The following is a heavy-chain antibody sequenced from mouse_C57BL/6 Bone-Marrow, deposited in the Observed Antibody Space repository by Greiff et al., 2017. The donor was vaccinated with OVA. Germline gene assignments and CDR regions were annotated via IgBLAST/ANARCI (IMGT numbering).Heavy chain of an antibody. Sequence: QVQLQQPGAELVRPGTSVKLSCKASGYTFTSYWMHWVKQRPGQGLEWIGVIDPSDSYTNYNQKFKGKATLTVDTSSSTAYMQLSSLTSEDSAVYYCARSGWDRDYYAMDYWGQGTSVTVSS. CDR2: IDPSDSYT. CDR1: GYTFTSYW. CDR3: ARSGWDRDYYAMDY. D-gene: IGHD3-1*01. J-gene: IGHJ4*01. V-gene: IGHV1-59*01.